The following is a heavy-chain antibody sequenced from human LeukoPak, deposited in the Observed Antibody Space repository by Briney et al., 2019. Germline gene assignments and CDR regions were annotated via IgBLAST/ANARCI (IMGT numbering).Heavy chain of an antibody. Sequence: SGTLSLTCTLSGDSIRRRGFCWGWIRQPPGEGLEGGGGICDNGKTYYNPSLKSRVTISVDTSKNQFSLRVTSVTAADTALYYCARHKSGIDWFDPWGQGTLVTVSS. V-gene: IGHV4-39*01. CDR3: ARHKSGIDWFDP. J-gene: IGHJ5*02. CDR1: GDSIRRRGFC. CDR2: ICDNGKT. D-gene: IGHD1-14*01.